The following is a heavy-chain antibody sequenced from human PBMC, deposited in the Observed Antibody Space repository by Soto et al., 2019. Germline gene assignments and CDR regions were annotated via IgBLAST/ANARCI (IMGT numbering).Heavy chain of an antibody. CDR2: INHSGST. Sequence: PSETLSLTCAVYGGSFSGYYWSWIRQPPGKGLEWIGEINHSGSTNYNPSLKSRVTISVDTSKNQFSLKLSSVTAADTAVYYCARGRTYCDFWSGYYRPYYHYGMDVWGQGTTVTVSS. CDR3: ARGRTYCDFWSGYYRPYYHYGMDV. J-gene: IGHJ6*02. CDR1: GGSFSGYY. D-gene: IGHD3-3*01. V-gene: IGHV4-34*01.